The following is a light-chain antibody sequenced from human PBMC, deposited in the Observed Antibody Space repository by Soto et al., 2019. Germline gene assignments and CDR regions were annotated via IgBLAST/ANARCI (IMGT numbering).Light chain of an antibody. CDR1: QTVSSNY. J-gene: IGKJ5*01. CDR2: GAS. Sequence: EIVLPQSPGTLSLSPGERATLSCRSSQTVSSNYLALCQQRPGQAPMLLIYGASTRAAGITDRFSGSGSGTDFTLTITRLEPEDSAVYFCQQYTGPPTTFGPGTRLDIK. CDR3: QQYTGPPTT. V-gene: IGKV3-20*01.